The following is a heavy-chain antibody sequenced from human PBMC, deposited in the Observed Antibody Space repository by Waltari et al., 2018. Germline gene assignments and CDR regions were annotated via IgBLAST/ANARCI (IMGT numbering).Heavy chain of an antibody. J-gene: IGHJ5*02. CDR1: GGSISSYY. D-gene: IGHD6-19*01. Sequence: QVQLQESGPGLVKPSETLSLTCTVSGGSISSYYWSWIRQPPGKGLEWIGYIYYSGSTNYNPSLKSQVTISVDTSKNQFSLKLSSVTAAYTAVYYCERSSGWYEGDWFDPWGQGTLVTVSS. CDR3: ERSSGWYEGDWFDP. CDR2: IYYSGST. V-gene: IGHV4-59*01.